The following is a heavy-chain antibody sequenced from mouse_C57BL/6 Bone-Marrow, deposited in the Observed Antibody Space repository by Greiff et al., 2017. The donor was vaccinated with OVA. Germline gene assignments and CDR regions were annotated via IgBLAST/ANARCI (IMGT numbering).Heavy chain of an antibody. D-gene: IGHD2-1*01. V-gene: IGHV14-4*01. CDR3: TSYGNFDY. J-gene: IGHJ2*01. CDR1: GFTIKDDY. Sequence: VQLQQPGAELVRPGASVKLSCTASGFTIKDDYMPWVKQRPEQGLEWIGWIDPANGDTEYASKFQGKATITADTSSNTAYLQLSVLTAVDTAVYYCTSYGNFDYWGQGTTLTVSS. CDR2: IDPANGDT.